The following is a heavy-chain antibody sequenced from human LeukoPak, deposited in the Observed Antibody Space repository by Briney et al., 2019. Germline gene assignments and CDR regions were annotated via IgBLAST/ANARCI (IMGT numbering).Heavy chain of an antibody. CDR3: ARALGYCSSTSCYTGLGY. D-gene: IGHD2-2*02. CDR1: GGSFSGYY. Sequence: SETLSLTCAVYGGSFSGYYWSWIRQPPGEGLEWIGEINHSGSTNYNPSLKSRVTISVDTSKNQFSLKLSSVTAVDTAVYYCARALGYCSSTSCYTGLGYWGQGTLVTVSS. CDR2: INHSGST. J-gene: IGHJ4*02. V-gene: IGHV4-34*01.